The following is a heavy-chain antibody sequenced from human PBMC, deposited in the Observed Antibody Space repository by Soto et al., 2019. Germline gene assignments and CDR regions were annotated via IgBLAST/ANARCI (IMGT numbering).Heavy chain of an antibody. D-gene: IGHD3-10*01. CDR3: ARDMVNFRWAFDI. CDR2: IYYSGST. V-gene: IGHV4-34*01. CDR1: GGSFSGYG. J-gene: IGHJ3*02. Sequence: PSVTLCLTCGVYGGSFSGYGGSWIRKPPGKGLEWIGEIYYSGSTNFNPSLKSRVTISVDTSKNQFSLKLSSVTAADTAVYYCARDMVNFRWAFDIWGQGTMVTVSS.